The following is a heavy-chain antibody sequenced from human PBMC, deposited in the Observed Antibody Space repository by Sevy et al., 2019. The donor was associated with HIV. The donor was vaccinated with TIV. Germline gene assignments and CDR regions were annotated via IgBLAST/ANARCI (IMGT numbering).Heavy chain of an antibody. D-gene: IGHD5-12*01. CDR3: ARVRGPHFYYYGMDV. CDR2: IKQDGSEK. Sequence: GESLKISCAASGFTFSSYWMSWVRQAPGKGLEWVANIKQDGSEKYYVDSVKGRFTISRDNAKNSLYLQMNSLRAEDTAVYYCARVRGPHFYYYGMDVWGQGTTVTVSS. J-gene: IGHJ6*02. CDR1: GFTFSSYW. V-gene: IGHV3-7*03.